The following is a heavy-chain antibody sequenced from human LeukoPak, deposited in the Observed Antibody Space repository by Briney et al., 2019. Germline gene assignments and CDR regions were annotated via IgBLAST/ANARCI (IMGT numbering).Heavy chain of an antibody. CDR1: GGSISSSSYY. V-gene: IGHV4-39*01. D-gene: IGHD1-26*01. CDR3: ARQGGVGATTSQFDY. J-gene: IGHJ4*02. Sequence: PSETLSLTCTVSGGSISSSSYYWGWIRQPPGKGLEWIGSIYYSGSTYYNPSLKSRVTISVDTSKNQFSLKLSSVTAADTAVYYCARQGGVGATTSQFDYWGQGTLVTVSS. CDR2: IYYSGST.